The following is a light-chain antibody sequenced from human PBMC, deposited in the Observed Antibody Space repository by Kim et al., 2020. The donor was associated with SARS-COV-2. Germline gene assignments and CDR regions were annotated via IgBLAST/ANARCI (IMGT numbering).Light chain of an antibody. CDR2: HAS. V-gene: IGKV3-11*01. CDR3: QHRSTRPPGT. CDR1: QSVSQS. Sequence: SPGERATLSCKASQSVSQSLAWYQHRPGQAPRLVIFHASNRASGVPARFSGVGYGTDFTLTIDSLEPEDFAVYYCQHRSTRPPGTFGQGTKVDIK. J-gene: IGKJ1*01.